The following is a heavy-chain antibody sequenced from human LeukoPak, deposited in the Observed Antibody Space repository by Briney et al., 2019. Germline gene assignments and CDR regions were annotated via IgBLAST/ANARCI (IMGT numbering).Heavy chain of an antibody. J-gene: IGHJ4*02. CDR2: IYYSGST. Sequence: SETLSLTCSVSGGSISNSNYYWGWIRLPPGKGMEWIGTIYYSGSTNYNPSLKSRLTISVHTSKNQFSLKLSSVTAADTAVYYCARVDDILTGYSDYWGQGTLVTVSS. D-gene: IGHD3-9*01. CDR1: GGSISNSNYY. V-gene: IGHV4-39*07. CDR3: ARVDDILTGYSDY.